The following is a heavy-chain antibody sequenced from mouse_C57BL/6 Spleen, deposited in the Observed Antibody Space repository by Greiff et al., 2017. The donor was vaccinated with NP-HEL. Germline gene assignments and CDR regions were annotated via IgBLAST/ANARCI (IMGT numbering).Heavy chain of an antibody. V-gene: IGHV5-16*01. CDR3: ARVLPCFDY. CDR2: INYDGSST. CDR1: GFTFSDYY. D-gene: IGHD1-1*01. J-gene: IGHJ2*01. Sequence: EVKLVESEGGLVQPGSSMKLSCTASGFTFSDYYMAWVRQVPEKGLEWVANINYDGSSTYYLDSLKSRFIISRDNAKNILYLQMSSLKSEDTATYYCARVLPCFDYWGQGTTLTVSS.